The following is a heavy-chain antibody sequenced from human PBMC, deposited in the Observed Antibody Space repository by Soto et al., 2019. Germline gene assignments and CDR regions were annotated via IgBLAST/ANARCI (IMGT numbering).Heavy chain of an antibody. Sequence: QVQVVQSGVEVRRPGSSVKVSCKASGDTFKNCVISWVRQAPGQGLGWMGGIIPLFGTTDFAQRFQGRLTIRTDESTTTAYMELSRLRSEDTATYCCAAELGFGKLSVVWGQGTTVIVSS. J-gene: IGHJ6*02. CDR3: AAELGFGKLSVV. V-gene: IGHV1-69*01. CDR2: IIPLFGTT. CDR1: GDTFKNCV. D-gene: IGHD3-10*01.